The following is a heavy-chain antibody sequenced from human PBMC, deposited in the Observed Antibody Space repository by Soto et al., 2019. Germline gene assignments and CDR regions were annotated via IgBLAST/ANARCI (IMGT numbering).Heavy chain of an antibody. V-gene: IGHV3-30*18. J-gene: IGHJ4*02. CDR1: GFTFSSYG. D-gene: IGHD6-13*01. CDR3: AKVVKQQHPDY. CDR2: ISYDGSKK. Sequence: QVQLVESGGGVVQPGRSLRLSCAASGFTFSSYGMHWVRQAPGKGLEWVAVISYDGSKKYYADSVKGRFTISRDNSKNPLYLQMNSLRAEDTAVYYCAKVVKQQHPDYWGQGTLVTVSS.